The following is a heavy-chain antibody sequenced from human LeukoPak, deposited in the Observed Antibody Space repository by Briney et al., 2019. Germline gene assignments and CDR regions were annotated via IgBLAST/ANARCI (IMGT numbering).Heavy chain of an antibody. V-gene: IGHV4-59*01. CDR3: ARRLGVMGDTGYLDY. D-gene: IGHD1-26*01. Sequence: SETLSLTCTVSGGSISSYYWSWIRQPPGKGLEWIGYIYHSGSTNYNPSLKSRVTISVDTSKNQFFLKLSSVTAADTAVYYCARRLGVMGDTGYLDYWGQGTLVTVSS. CDR1: GGSISSYY. CDR2: IYHSGST. J-gene: IGHJ4*02.